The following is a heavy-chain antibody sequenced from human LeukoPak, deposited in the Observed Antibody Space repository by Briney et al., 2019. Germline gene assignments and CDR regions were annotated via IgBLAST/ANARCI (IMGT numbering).Heavy chain of an antibody. CDR3: ARDLLGWELHYFDY. CDR1: GFTFSSYG. Sequence: GGSLRLSCAASGFTFSSYGMSWVRQAPGKGLEWVSSISSSSSYIYYADSVKGRFSISRDNAKNSLYLQMNSLRAEDTAVYYCARDLLGWELHYFDYWGQGTLVTVSS. CDR2: ISSSSSYI. D-gene: IGHD1-26*01. J-gene: IGHJ4*02. V-gene: IGHV3-21*01.